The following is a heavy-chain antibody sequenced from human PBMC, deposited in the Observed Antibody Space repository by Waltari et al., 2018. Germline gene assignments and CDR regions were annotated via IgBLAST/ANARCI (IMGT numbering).Heavy chain of an antibody. V-gene: IGHV4-59*01. CDR1: GGPISSYY. D-gene: IGHD1-20*01. J-gene: IGHJ6*03. Sequence: QVQLQESGPGLVKPSEPLSLTCTVSGGPISSYYWSWIRQPPGKGLEWIGYIYYSGSTNYNPSLKSRVTISVDTSKNQFSLKLSSVTAADTAVYYCARGDNRGYYYMDVWGKGTTVTVSS. CDR2: IYYSGST. CDR3: ARGDNRGYYYMDV.